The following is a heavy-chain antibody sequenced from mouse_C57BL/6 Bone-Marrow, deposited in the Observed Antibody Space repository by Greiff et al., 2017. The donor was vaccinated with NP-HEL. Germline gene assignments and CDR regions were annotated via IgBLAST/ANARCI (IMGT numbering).Heavy chain of an antibody. CDR3: ARVELGPSFDY. V-gene: IGHV1-26*01. D-gene: IGHD4-1*01. CDR1: GYTFTDYY. Sequence: EVKLQQSGPELVKPGASVKISCKASGYTFTDYYMNWVKQSHGKSLEWIGDINPNNGGTSYNQKFKGKATLTVDKSSSTAYMELRSLTSEDSAVYYCARVELGPSFDYWGQGTTLTVSS. CDR2: INPNNGGT. J-gene: IGHJ2*01.